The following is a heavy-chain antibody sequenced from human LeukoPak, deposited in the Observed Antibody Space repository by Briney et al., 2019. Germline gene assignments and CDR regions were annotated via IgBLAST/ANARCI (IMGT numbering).Heavy chain of an antibody. CDR2: ISSSSSYI. J-gene: IGHJ4*02. V-gene: IGHV3-21*04. CDR3: AKRGVVIRVILVGFDKEAYYFDS. CDR1: GFTFSSYI. Sequence: AGGSLRLSCAASGFTFSSYIMNWVRQAPGKGLEWVSSISSSSSYIYYADSVKGRFTISRDNAKNSLYLQMNSLRAEDTAVYFWAKRGVVIRVILVGFDKEAYYFDSWGQGALVTVSS. D-gene: IGHD3-22*01.